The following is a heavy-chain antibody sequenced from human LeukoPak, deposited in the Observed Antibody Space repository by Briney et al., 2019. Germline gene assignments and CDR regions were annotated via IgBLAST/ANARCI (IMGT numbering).Heavy chain of an antibody. V-gene: IGHV3-9*03. CDR1: GFTFDDYA. J-gene: IGHJ3*02. CDR3: AKMRYDGSGRLLTDAFDI. CDR2: ISWNSGSI. D-gene: IGHD3-22*01. Sequence: PGGSLRLSCAASGFTFDDYAMHWVRQAPGKGLEWVSGISWNSGSIGYADSVKGRFTISRDNAKNSLYLQMNSLRAEDMALYYCAKMRYDGSGRLLTDAFDIWGQGTMVTVSS.